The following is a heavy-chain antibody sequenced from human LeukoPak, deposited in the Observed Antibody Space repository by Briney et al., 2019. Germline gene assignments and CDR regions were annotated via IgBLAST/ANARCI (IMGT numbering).Heavy chain of an antibody. Sequence: GGSLRLSCAASGFTFSSYSMNWVRQAPGKGLEWVSSISSSSSYIYYADSVKGRFTISRDNVKNSLYLQMNSLRAEDTAVYYCASCSGGSCYSGRIDYWGQGTLVTVSS. CDR2: ISSSSSYI. CDR3: ASCSGGSCYSGRIDY. V-gene: IGHV3-21*01. J-gene: IGHJ4*02. CDR1: GFTFSSYS. D-gene: IGHD2-15*01.